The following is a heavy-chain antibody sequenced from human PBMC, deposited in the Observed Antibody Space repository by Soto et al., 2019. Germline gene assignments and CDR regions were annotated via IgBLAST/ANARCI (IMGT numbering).Heavy chain of an antibody. CDR1: GYIFTNYD. V-gene: IGHV1-8*01. D-gene: IGHD1-26*01. Sequence: QVQLVQSGAEVKKPGASVKVSCKTSGYIFTNYDIHWVRQATGQGLEWMGWMNPNSATTGYAQKFQGRVTMTRNTSXXTAYMELGSLRSEDTAVYYCARGLSGRNRTPPFDYWGQGNLVTVSS. CDR2: MNPNSATT. J-gene: IGHJ4*02. CDR3: ARGLSGRNRTPPFDY.